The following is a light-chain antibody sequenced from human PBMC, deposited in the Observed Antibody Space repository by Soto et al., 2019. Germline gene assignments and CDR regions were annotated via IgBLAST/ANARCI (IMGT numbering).Light chain of an antibody. CDR1: QGISSW. Sequence: DIQMTQSPSSVSASVGDRVTITCRASQGISSWLAWYQRKPAKAPKLLIYSASTLQSGVPSRFSGSGSGTDFTLTISSLQPEDFATYYCQQAHSFPLTVGGGTKVEIK. V-gene: IGKV1D-12*01. CDR3: QQAHSFPLT. J-gene: IGKJ4*01. CDR2: SAS.